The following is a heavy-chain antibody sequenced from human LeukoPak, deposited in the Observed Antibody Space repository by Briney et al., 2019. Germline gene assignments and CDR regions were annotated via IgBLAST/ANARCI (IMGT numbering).Heavy chain of an antibody. CDR2: ISGSGGSA. J-gene: IGHJ4*02. D-gene: IGHD3-10*01. Sequence: GGSLRLSCAASGFTFSSYAMSWVRQAPGKGLEWVSGISGSGGSAFYPDSVKGRFTISRDNSEKTLYLQMISLRAEDTAVYYCARGGQTMDTLTYFDLWGQGTLVTVSS. CDR3: ARGGQTMDTLTYFDL. V-gene: IGHV3-23*01. CDR1: GFTFSSYA.